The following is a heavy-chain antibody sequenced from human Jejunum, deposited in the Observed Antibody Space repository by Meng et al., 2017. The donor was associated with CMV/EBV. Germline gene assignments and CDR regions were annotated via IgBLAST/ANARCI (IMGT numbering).Heavy chain of an antibody. CDR3: ARKRNSNWFDS. V-gene: IGHV3-30*12. CDR2: IRYDGSRK. D-gene: IGHD4-11*01. Sequence: ATSGFTFSSYGMHWVRQAPGKGLEWVAFIRYDGSRKNYVDSVKGRFTISRDNAQNSLYLQMNSLRVADTAVYYCARKRNSNWFDSWGQGTLVTVSS. J-gene: IGHJ5*01. CDR1: GFTFSSYG.